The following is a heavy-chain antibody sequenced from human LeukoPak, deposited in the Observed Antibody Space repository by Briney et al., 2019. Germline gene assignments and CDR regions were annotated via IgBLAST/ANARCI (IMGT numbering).Heavy chain of an antibody. Sequence: SQTLSLTCAISGDSVSSNSAAWNWIRQSPSRGLEWLGRTYYRSKWYNDYAVSVKSRITINPDTSKNQISLQLNSVPPEDTAVYYCARGWKFGPSLALHNDYYYYYMDVWGKGTTVTVSS. CDR3: ARGWKFGPSLALHNDYYYYYMDV. V-gene: IGHV6-1*01. CDR2: TYYRSKWYN. J-gene: IGHJ6*03. D-gene: IGHD3-16*01. CDR1: GDSVSSNSAA.